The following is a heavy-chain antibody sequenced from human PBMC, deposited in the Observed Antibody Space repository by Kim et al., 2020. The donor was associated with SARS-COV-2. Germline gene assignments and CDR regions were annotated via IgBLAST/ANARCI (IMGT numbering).Heavy chain of an antibody. Sequence: STCDNPSLKSRVTISVHTSKNQFSLKLSSVPAADTAVYYCARQDGSPIDYWGQGTLVTVSS. V-gene: IGHV4-39*01. D-gene: IGHD3-10*01. CDR3: ARQDGSPIDY. J-gene: IGHJ4*02. CDR2: ST.